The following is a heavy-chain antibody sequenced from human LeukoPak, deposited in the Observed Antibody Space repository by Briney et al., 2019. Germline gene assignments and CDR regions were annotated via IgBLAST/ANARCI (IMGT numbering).Heavy chain of an antibody. CDR1: GFTFSTFA. CDR3: AKDRGY. CDR2: ITSAGST. J-gene: IGHJ4*02. Sequence: GGSLRLSCAASGFTFSTFAMSWVRQAPGKGLEWVSAITSAGSTYYAESVKGRFTVSRDNSKNTLYLQMNSLRADDTAVYYYAKDRGYWGQGTLVTVSS. V-gene: IGHV3-23*01.